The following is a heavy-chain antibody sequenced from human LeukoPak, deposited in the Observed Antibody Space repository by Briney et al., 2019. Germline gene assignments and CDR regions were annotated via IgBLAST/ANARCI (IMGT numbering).Heavy chain of an antibody. CDR3: ARYDFWSGYTY. J-gene: IGHJ4*02. D-gene: IGHD3-3*01. V-gene: IGHV3-64*01. CDR1: GFTFSSYA. Sequence: GGSLRLSCAASGFTFSSYAMPWVRQAPGKGLEYVSAISSNGGSTYYANSVKGRFTISRDNSKNTLYLQMGSLRAEDMAVYYCARYDFWSGYTYWGQGTLVTVSS. CDR2: ISSNGGST.